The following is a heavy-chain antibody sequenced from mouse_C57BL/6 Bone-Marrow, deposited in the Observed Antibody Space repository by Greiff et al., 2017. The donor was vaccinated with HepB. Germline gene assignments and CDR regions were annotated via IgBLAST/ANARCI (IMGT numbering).Heavy chain of an antibody. J-gene: IGHJ2*01. CDR2: IHPNSGST. D-gene: IGHD4-1*01. V-gene: IGHV1-64*01. CDR1: GYTFTSYW. Sequence: QVQLQQPGAELVKPGASVKLSCKASGYTFTSYWMHWVKQRPGQGLEWIGMIHPNSGSTNYNEKFKSKATLTVDKSSSTAYMQRSSLTSEDSAVYYCAKVGGGKLGRGFDYWGQGTTLTVSS. CDR3: AKVGGGKLGRGFDY.